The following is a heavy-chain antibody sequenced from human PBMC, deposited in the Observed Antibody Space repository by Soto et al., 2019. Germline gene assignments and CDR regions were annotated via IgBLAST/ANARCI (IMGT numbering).Heavy chain of an antibody. Sequence: QVHLVQSGAEVKKPGASVKVSCKASGYTFTSYGITWVRQAPGQGLEWMGWISAHNGNTDYAQKLQGRVIVTRDTSTRTAYMELRRLISDATAVYYCARGRYGDYWGQGALVTVSS. CDR2: ISAHNGNT. CDR1: GYTFTSYG. CDR3: ARGRYGDY. V-gene: IGHV1-18*01. J-gene: IGHJ4*02. D-gene: IGHD1-1*01.